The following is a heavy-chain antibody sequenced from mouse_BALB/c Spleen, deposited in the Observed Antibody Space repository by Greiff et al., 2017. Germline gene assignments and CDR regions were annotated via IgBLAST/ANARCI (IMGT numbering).Heavy chain of an antibody. Sequence: VQLQQSGAELVRPGSSVKISCKASGYTFSSYWMNWVKQRPGQGLEWIGQIYPGDGDTNYNGKFKGKATLTADKSSSTAYMQLSSLTSEDSAVYFCALCDGSSYLWYFDVWGAGTTVTVSS. CDR3: ALCDGSSYLWYFDV. D-gene: IGHD1-1*01. V-gene: IGHV1-80*01. CDR1: GYTFSSYW. J-gene: IGHJ1*01. CDR2: IYPGDGDT.